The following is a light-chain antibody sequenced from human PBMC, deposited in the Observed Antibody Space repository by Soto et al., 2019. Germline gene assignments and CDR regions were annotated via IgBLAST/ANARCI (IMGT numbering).Light chain of an antibody. CDR2: AAS. Sequence: IQLSQSPSSLSASVGDRVTITCRASQGINTFLAWYQQKPGKAPKLLIYAASTLQSGVPSRFSGSGSGTDFTLTISSLQSEDFATYYCQQLNSYPITFGQGTRLEIK. J-gene: IGKJ5*01. CDR1: QGINTF. CDR3: QQLNSYPIT. V-gene: IGKV1-9*01.